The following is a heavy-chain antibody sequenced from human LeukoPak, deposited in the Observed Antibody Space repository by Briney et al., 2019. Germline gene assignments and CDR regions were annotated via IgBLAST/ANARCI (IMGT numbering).Heavy chain of an antibody. CDR3: ARDLSNYYFDY. Sequence: GRSLRLSCAASGFTFSSYAMHWVRQAPAKGLDWAAFISFDRNNHHYAECVKGRFTISRDNSKNTLYMQMNSLRAGDTAVYYCARDLSNYYFDYWGQGNLVTVSS. J-gene: IGHJ4*02. CDR2: ISFDRNNH. CDR1: GFTFSSYA. V-gene: IGHV3-30-3*01. D-gene: IGHD4-11*01.